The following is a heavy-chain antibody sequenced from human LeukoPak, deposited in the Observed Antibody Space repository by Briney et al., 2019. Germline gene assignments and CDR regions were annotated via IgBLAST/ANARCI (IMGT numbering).Heavy chain of an antibody. CDR1: GFTFSSYA. CDR2: ISYDGSNK. Sequence: GGSLRLSCAASGFTFSSYAMHWVRQAPGKGLERVAVISYDGSNKYYADSVKGRFTISRDNSKNTLYLQMNSLRAEDTAVYYCARGPGTAMVPPYYFDYWGQGTLVTVSS. J-gene: IGHJ4*02. V-gene: IGHV3-30-3*01. CDR3: ARGPGTAMVPPYYFDY. D-gene: IGHD5-18*01.